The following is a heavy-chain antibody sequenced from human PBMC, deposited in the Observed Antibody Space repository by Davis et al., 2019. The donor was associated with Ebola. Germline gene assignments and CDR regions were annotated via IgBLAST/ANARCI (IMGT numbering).Heavy chain of an antibody. CDR1: GFTFSSYG. J-gene: IGHJ4*02. Sequence: PGGSLRLSCAASGFTFSSYGMHWVRQAPGKGLEWVAVIWYDGSNKYYADSVKGRFTISRDNSKNTLYLQMNSLRAEDTAVYYCARGSGYSSSWLDYWGQGTLVTVSS. D-gene: IGHD6-13*01. CDR3: ARGSGYSSSWLDY. CDR2: IWYDGSNK. V-gene: IGHV3-33*01.